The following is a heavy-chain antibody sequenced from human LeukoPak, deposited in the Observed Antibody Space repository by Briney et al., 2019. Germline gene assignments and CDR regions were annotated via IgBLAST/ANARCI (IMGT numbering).Heavy chain of an antibody. CDR1: GFSLSTPGVA. CDR2: IYWDNDR. D-gene: IGHD3-22*01. V-gene: IGHV2-5*02. CDR3: AHSPIGTSSGYHYFFDY. Sequence: QSSPTLVKPTQTLTLTCAFSGFSLSTPGVAVGWIRQPPGKVLEWLAPIYWDNDRRYSPSLKSRLTITKDTSKNQVVLTMPNMDPVDTATYYCAHSPIGTSSGYHYFFDYWGQGTLVTVSS. J-gene: IGHJ4*02.